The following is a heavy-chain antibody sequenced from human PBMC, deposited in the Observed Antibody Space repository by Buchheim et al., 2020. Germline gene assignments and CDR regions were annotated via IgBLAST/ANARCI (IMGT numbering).Heavy chain of an antibody. Sequence: QVQLVESGGGVVQPGRSLRLSCATSGFTFSRYDMHWVRQAPGKGLEWLALMSYDGSKEYYGDSVKGRFTISRDNSKNTLYLQMNSLTAEDTAVYYCAKGLPGDILRDFDWLFDYWGQGTL. V-gene: IGHV3-30*18. J-gene: IGHJ4*02. CDR3: AKGLPGDILRDFDWLFDY. CDR1: GFTFSRYD. D-gene: IGHD3-9*01. CDR2: MSYDGSKE.